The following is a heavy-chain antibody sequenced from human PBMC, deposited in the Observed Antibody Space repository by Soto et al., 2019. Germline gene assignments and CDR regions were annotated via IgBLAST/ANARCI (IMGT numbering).Heavy chain of an antibody. CDR2: IYYSGST. J-gene: IGHJ4*02. Sequence: SETLSLTCTVSGGSISSGGYYWSWIRQHPGKGLEWIGYIYYSGSTYYNPSLKSRVTISVDTSKNQFSLKLSSVTAADTAVYYCARDLGVGGSCYFDYWGQGTLVTVSS. D-gene: IGHD2-15*01. CDR3: ARDLGVGGSCYFDY. V-gene: IGHV4-31*03. CDR1: GGSISSGGYY.